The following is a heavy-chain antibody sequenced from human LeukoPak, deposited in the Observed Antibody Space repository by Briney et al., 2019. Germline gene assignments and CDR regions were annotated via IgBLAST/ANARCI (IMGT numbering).Heavy chain of an antibody. J-gene: IGHJ3*02. V-gene: IGHV3-66*01. CDR2: IYSGGST. CDR1: GFTFSSYW. Sequence: GGSLRLSCAASGFTFSSYWMSWVRQAPGKGLEWVSVIYSGGSTYYADSVKGRFTISRDNSKNTLYLQMSSLRAEDTAVYYCASPYDILTGYSIGDAFDIWGQGTMVTVSS. CDR3: ASPYDILTGYSIGDAFDI. D-gene: IGHD3-9*01.